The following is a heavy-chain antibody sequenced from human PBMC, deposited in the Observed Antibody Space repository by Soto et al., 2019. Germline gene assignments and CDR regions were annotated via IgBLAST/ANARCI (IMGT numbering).Heavy chain of an antibody. CDR3: AREATMIVLVKTYAFDI. CDR2: IYSSGST. V-gene: IGHV4-31*03. Sequence: QVQLQESGPGLVKPSQTLSLTCTVSGGSISSGGYYWSWIRQHPGKGLEWIGYIYSSGSTYYSPSLKSRVTISVDTVKHQFSRKLSSVTAADTAVYYWAREATMIVLVKTYAFDIWGHGTMVTVS. J-gene: IGHJ3*02. CDR1: GGSISSGGYY. D-gene: IGHD3-22*01.